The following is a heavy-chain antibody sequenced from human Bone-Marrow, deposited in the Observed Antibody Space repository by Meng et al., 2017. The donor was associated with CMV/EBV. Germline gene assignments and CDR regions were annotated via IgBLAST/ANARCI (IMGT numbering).Heavy chain of an antibody. CDR2: IYYSGST. J-gene: IGHJ4*02. V-gene: IGHV4-59*12. D-gene: IGHD3-16*02. CDR3: ARMRLSGWADY. Sequence: SETLSLTCTVSGGSISSYYWSWIRQPPGKGLEWIGYIYYSGSTNYNPSLKSRVTISVDTSKNQFSLKLSSVTAADTAVYYCARMRLSGWADYWGQGTLVNFAS. CDR1: GGSISSYY.